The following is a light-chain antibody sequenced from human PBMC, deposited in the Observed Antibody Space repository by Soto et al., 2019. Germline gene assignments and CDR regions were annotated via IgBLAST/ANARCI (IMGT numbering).Light chain of an antibody. CDR2: GAS. V-gene: IGKV3-15*01. Sequence: EIVMTQSPATLSVSPGERATLSCRASQSINNNLAWYQQKPGQAPRLLIYGASTRATGIPARFCGSASGTEFTLTISCLHSEDFADYECQPSNNWPLTFSRGTKVEIK. CDR1: QSINNN. J-gene: IGKJ4*02. CDR3: QPSNNWPLT.